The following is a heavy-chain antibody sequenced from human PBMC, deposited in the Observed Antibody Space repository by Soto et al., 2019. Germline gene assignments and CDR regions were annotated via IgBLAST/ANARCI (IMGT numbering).Heavy chain of an antibody. CDR3: AKAVSGSGSFYPNHVRVGEGDGMDV. V-gene: IGHV3-30*18. CDR2: ISYDGSNK. Sequence: QVQLVESGGGVVQPGRSLRLSCAASGFTFSSYGMHWVRQAPGKGLEWVAVISYDGSNKYYADSVKGRFTISRDNSKNPLYLQMKSLRAEDTAVYYWAKAVSGSGSFYPNHVRVGEGDGMDVWGQGTTVTVSS. J-gene: IGHJ6*02. CDR1: GFTFSSYG. D-gene: IGHD3-10*01.